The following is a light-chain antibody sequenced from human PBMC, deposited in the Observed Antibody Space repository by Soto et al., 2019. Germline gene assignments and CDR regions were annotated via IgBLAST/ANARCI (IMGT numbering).Light chain of an antibody. CDR2: YDS. CDR3: QVWDSSSDPWV. Sequence: SYELTQPPSVSVAPGKTARITCGGNNIGSESVHWYQQKPGQAPVLVIYYDSDRPSGIPERFSGSNSGNTATLTISRVEAGDEADYYWQVWDSSSDPWVFGGGTKVTVL. CDR1: NIGSES. V-gene: IGLV3-21*04. J-gene: IGLJ3*02.